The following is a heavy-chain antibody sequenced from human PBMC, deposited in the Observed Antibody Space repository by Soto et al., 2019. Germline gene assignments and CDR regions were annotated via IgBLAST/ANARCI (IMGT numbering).Heavy chain of an antibody. CDR2: IWYDGSNK. CDR1: GFTFSSYG. J-gene: IGHJ6*02. CDR3: ARGPRGFYYGMDV. V-gene: IGHV3-33*01. Sequence: GGSLRLSCAASGFTFSSYGMHWVRQAPGKGLEWVAVIWYDGSNKYYADSVKGRFTISRDNSKNTLYLQMNSLRAEDTAVYYCARGPRGFYYGMDVWGQGTTVTVSS.